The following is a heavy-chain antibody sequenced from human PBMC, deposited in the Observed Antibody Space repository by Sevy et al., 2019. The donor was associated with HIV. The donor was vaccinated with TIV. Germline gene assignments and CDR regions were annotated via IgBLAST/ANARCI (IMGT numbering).Heavy chain of an antibody. CDR2: IYSDGRP. CDR1: GFSVSSNY. V-gene: IGHV3-53*01. Sequence: GGSLRLSCVVSGFSVSSNYMSWVRQAPGKGLEWVSNIYSDGRPYYADSVRGRFTISRDTSKNTVYLEMKSLRAEDTAVYYCTREDIVLGEDNYYGMDVWGHGTTVTVSS. J-gene: IGHJ6*02. D-gene: IGHD2-15*01. CDR3: TREDIVLGEDNYYGMDV.